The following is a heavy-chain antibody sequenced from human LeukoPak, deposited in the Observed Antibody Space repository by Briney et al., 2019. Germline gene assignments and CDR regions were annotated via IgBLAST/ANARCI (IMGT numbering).Heavy chain of an antibody. D-gene: IGHD2-15*01. CDR1: GFTFSSYA. Sequence: GGSLRLSCAASGFTFSSYAMSWVRQAPGKGLEWVSAISGSGGSTYYADSVKGRFTISRDNSKNTLYLQMNSLRAEDTAVYYCAKAVGYCSGGSCYSERYYFDYWGQGTPVTVSS. CDR2: ISGSGGST. V-gene: IGHV3-23*01. J-gene: IGHJ4*02. CDR3: AKAVGYCSGGSCYSERYYFDY.